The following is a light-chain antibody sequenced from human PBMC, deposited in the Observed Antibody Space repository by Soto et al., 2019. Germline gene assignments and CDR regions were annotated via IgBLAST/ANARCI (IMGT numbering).Light chain of an antibody. CDR1: QSISTY. Sequence: DIQMTQSPSSLSASVGDRVTITCRASQSISTYLNWYQHKPGKAPHLLIYAASSLQGGVPSRFSGSGSGTDFTLTISSLQPEDSATYYCRQSYNSAGTFGQGTKLEI. J-gene: IGKJ2*02. V-gene: IGKV1-39*01. CDR2: AAS. CDR3: RQSYNSAGT.